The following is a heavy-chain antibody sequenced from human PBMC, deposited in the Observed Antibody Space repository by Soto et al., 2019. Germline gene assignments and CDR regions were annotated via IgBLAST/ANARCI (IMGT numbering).Heavy chain of an antibody. CDR3: AREYCSGGSCYAPHYIDY. J-gene: IGHJ4*02. Sequence: QVQLVQSGAEVKKPGSSVKVSCKASGGTFSSYTISWVRQAPGQGLEWMGRIIPILGIANYAQKFQGRVTTTADKSTSTAYMELSSLRAEDTAVYYCAREYCSGGSCYAPHYIDYWGQGTLVTVSS. D-gene: IGHD2-15*01. V-gene: IGHV1-69*08. CDR1: GGTFSSYT. CDR2: IIPILGIA.